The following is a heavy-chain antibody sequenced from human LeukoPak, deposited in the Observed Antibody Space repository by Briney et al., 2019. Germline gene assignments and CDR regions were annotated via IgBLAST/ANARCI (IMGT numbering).Heavy chain of an antibody. CDR1: GFNFRSYS. J-gene: IGHJ3*02. Sequence: GGSLRLSCAASGFNFRSYSLNWVRQAPGKGLEWLSYISGSSSTIYYTDFVKGRFTISRDNAKNSLYLQMNRLRAEDTAMYYCARGSNAFEIWGHGTMVTVSS. CDR3: ARGSNAFEI. V-gene: IGHV3-48*04. CDR2: ISGSSSTI.